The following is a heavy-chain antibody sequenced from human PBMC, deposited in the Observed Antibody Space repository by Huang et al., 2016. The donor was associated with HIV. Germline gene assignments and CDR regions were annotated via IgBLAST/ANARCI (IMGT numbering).Heavy chain of an antibody. Sequence: VESGGRLVQPGGSIRISCGGSTFSFGACWISWFRQPPGKGLGWVANIRQDESEKYYVDSVKGRFNISRDNAKKVVFLEMDNVRVEGTATYFCATKTAGMDIWGQGTTVTVS. D-gene: IGHD1-7*01. J-gene: IGHJ6*02. CDR1: TFSFGACW. CDR3: ATKTAGMDI. CDR2: IRQDESEK. V-gene: IGHV3-7*03.